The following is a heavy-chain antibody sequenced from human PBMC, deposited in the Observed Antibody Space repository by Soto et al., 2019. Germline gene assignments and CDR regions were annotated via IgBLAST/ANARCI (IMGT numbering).Heavy chain of an antibody. Sequence: SVKVSCKASGGTFSSYAISWVRQAPGQGLEWMGGIIPIFGTANYAQKFQGRVTITADESTSTAYMELSSLRSEDTAVYYCARGGRIAARTPFDYWGQGTLVTVSS. D-gene: IGHD6-6*01. V-gene: IGHV1-69*13. J-gene: IGHJ4*02. CDR3: ARGGRIAARTPFDY. CDR1: GGTFSSYA. CDR2: IIPIFGTA.